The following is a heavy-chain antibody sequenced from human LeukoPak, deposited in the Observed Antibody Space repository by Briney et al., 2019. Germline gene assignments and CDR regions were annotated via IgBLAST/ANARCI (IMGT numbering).Heavy chain of an antibody. CDR2: INSDGSST. J-gene: IGHJ4*02. V-gene: IGHV3-74*01. CDR1: GFTFSSYW. Sequence: PGGSLRLSCAASGFTFSSYWMHWVRQAPGKGLVWVSRINSDGSSTSYADSVKGRFTISRDNAKNTLYLQMNSLRAEDTAVYYCERDKGSGWYLGDYWGQGTRVTVSS. D-gene: IGHD6-19*01. CDR3: ERDKGSGWYLGDY.